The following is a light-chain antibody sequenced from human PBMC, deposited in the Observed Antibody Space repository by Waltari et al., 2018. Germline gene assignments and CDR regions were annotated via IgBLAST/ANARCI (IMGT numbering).Light chain of an antibody. CDR3: CSYAGGSTPWV. J-gene: IGLJ3*02. Sequence: QSALTQPASVSGSPGQSITISGTGTSSDVGSYNLVSWYQQYPGKAPKLMIYEVNKRPSGVSHRFSGSKSGNTASLTISGLQAEDEADYYCCSYAGGSTPWVFGGGTKLTVL. CDR1: SSDVGSYNL. CDR2: EVN. V-gene: IGLV2-23*02.